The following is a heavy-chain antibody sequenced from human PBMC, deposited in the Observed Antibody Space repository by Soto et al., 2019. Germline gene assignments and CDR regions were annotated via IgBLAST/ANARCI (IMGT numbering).Heavy chain of an antibody. CDR1: GFTFTSYG. CDR3: TTEDRYSSGSLDAFDI. Sequence: GGSLRLSCAASGFTFTSYGMSWVRQAPGKGLEWVSAVGSGDNTFYADSVKGRFTISRDNSKNTLYLQMNSLKTEDTAVYYCTTEDRYSSGSLDAFDIWGQGTMVTVS. D-gene: IGHD2-15*01. J-gene: IGHJ3*02. V-gene: IGHV3-23*01. CDR2: VGSGDNT.